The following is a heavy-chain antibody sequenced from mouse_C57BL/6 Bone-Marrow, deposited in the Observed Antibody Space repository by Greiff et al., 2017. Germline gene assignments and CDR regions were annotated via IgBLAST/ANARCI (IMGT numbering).Heavy chain of an antibody. CDR1: GFTFSDYG. V-gene: IGHV5-17*01. CDR2: ISSGSSTI. CDR3: ARMNYGRDFDY. J-gene: IGHJ2*01. D-gene: IGHD1-2*01. Sequence: VQLQQSGGGLVKPGGSLKLSCAASGFTFSDYGMHWVRQAPEKGLEWVAYISSGSSTIYYADPVQGRFTISRDNAKNTLFLQMPSLRSEDTAMYYCARMNYGRDFDYWGQGTTLTVSS.